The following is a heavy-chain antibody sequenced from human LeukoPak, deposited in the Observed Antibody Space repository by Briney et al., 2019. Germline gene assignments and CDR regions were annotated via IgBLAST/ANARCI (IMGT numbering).Heavy chain of an antibody. CDR2: IYYSGST. CDR3: ARLYYDFWSGHYTGWFDP. J-gene: IGHJ5*02. D-gene: IGHD3-3*01. V-gene: IGHV4-59*01. CDR1: GGSISSYY. Sequence: SETLSLTCTVSGGSISSYYWSWIRQPPGKGLEWIGYIYYSGSTNYNPSLKSRVTISVDTSKNQFSLKLSSVTAADTAVYYCARLYYDFWSGHYTGWFDPWGQGTLVTVSS.